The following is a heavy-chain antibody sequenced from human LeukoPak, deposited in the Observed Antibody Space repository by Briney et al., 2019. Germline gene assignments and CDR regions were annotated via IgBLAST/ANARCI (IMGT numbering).Heavy chain of an antibody. CDR1: GGTFSNHA. CDR2: IIPIFGTA. J-gene: IGHJ4*02. D-gene: IGHD5-24*01. V-gene: IGHV1-69*13. CDR3: ARGDGYNYGLFDY. Sequence: SVKVSCKASGGTFSNHAISWVRQAPGQGLEWMGGIIPIFGTANYAQKFQGRVTITADESTSTAYMELSSLRSEDTAVYYCARGDGYNYGLFDYWGQGTLVTVSS.